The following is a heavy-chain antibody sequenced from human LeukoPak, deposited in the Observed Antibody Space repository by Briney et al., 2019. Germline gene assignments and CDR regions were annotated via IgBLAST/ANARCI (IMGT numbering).Heavy chain of an antibody. CDR2: INHSGST. CDR3: ARGVGVYSNYPTYYYYYYMDV. J-gene: IGHJ6*03. Sequence: SETLSLTXAVYGGSFSGYYWSWIRQPPGKGLEWSGEINHSGSTNYIPSLKSRVTISVDTSKNQFSLKLSSVTAADTAVYYCARGVGVYSNYPTYYYYYYMDVWGKGTTVTVSS. CDR1: GGSFSGYY. V-gene: IGHV4-34*01. D-gene: IGHD4-11*01.